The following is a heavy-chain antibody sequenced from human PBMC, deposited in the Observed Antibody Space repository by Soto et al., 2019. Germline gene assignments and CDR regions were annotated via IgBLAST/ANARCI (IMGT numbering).Heavy chain of an antibody. J-gene: IGHJ4*02. D-gene: IGHD6-13*01. V-gene: IGHV1-69*02. CDR1: GGTLSSYT. CDR3: ARFIAAAGRSRFDY. Sequence: ASVKVSCKASGGTLSSYTISWVRQAPGQGLEWMGRIIPILGIANYAQKFQGRVTITADKSTSTAYMELSSLRSEDTAVYYCARFIAAAGRSRFDYWGQGALVTVSS. CDR2: IIPILGIA.